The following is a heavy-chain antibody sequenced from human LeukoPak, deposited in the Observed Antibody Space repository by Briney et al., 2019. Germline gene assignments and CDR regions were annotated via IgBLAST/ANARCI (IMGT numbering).Heavy chain of an antibody. CDR3: AKYFASGSYYKLPH. V-gene: IGHV3-23*01. J-gene: IGHJ1*01. CDR1: GFTFSTYS. CDR2: ISGSGAYT. Sequence: GGSLRLSCAASGFTFSTYSMNWVRQAPGRGLEWVSTISGSGAYTYYADSVKGRFTISRDNSKNTLYLQMNSLRAEDTAVYYCAKYFASGSYYKLPHWGQGTLVTVSS. D-gene: IGHD3-10*01.